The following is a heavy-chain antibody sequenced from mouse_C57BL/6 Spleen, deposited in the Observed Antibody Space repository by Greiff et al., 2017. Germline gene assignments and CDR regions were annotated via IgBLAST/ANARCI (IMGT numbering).Heavy chain of an antibody. D-gene: IGHD2-3*01. CDR3: ARSPGWDGYYDYWYFDV. Sequence: EVKLQESGPGLAKPSQTLSLTCSVTGYSITSDYWNWIRKFPGNKLEYMGYISYSGSTYYNPSLNSRISITRDTSKNQYYLQLNSVTTEDTATYYCARSPGWDGYYDYWYFDVWGTGTTVTVSS. CDR1: GYSITSDY. J-gene: IGHJ1*03. V-gene: IGHV3-8*01. CDR2: ISYSGST.